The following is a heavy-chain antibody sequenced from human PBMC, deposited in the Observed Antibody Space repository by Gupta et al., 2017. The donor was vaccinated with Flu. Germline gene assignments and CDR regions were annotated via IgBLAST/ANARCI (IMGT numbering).Heavy chain of an antibody. D-gene: IGHD3-9*01. CDR3: ARDTVDWDGMDV. V-gene: IGHV3-11*04. J-gene: IGHJ6*02. Sequence: TFSDYYMSWMGQAPGKGLVWVVYISSFASNISYAVYGKCRFTIYRDNDKKSLYMKINGLRVADMDVYYCARDTVDWDGMDVWGQGTTVTVSS. CDR2: ISSFASNI. CDR1: TFSDYY.